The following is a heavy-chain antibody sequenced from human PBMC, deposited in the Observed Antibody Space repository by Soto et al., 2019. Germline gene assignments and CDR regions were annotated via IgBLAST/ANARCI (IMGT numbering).Heavy chain of an antibody. Sequence: SEALSLTCAVYGGSFSGYYWSWIRQPPGKGLEWIGEINHSGSTNYNPSLKSRVTISVDTSKNQFSLKLSSVTAADTAVYYCARGRDRYSTWGQGTLVTVSS. CDR3: ARGRDRYST. J-gene: IGHJ4*02. V-gene: IGHV4-34*01. D-gene: IGHD5-12*01. CDR2: INHSGST. CDR1: GGSFSGYY.